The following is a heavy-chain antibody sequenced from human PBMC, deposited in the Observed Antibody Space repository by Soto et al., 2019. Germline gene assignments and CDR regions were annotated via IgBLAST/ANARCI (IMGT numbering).Heavy chain of an antibody. D-gene: IGHD6-25*01. CDR1: GFTFITYD. CDR2: MNPNNGNA. Sequence: GASVKVSCKASGFTFITYDFSWVRQAAGQGLEWMGWMNPNNGNAGFAQKFRGRINMTRNTPISTVYMELSGLRRDDTAVYYCARRKERSGPHYFDYWGQGSQVTVSS. V-gene: IGHV1-8*01. CDR3: ARRKERSGPHYFDY. J-gene: IGHJ4*02.